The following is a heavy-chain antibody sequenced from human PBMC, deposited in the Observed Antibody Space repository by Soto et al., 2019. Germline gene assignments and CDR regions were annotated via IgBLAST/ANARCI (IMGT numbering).Heavy chain of an antibody. V-gene: IGHV1-69*02. CDR1: GGTFSSYT. D-gene: IGHD4-17*01. CDR3: ATSPLFFGDSVQDP. CDR2: IIPILGIA. J-gene: IGHJ5*02. Sequence: QVQLVQSGAEVKKPGSSVKVSCKASGGTFSSYTISWVRQAPGQGLEWLGRIIPILGIANYAQKFQGRVTSTADKSASPAYMELRSLRSVDTAVYYCATSPLFFGDSVQDPWGQGTLVTVSS.